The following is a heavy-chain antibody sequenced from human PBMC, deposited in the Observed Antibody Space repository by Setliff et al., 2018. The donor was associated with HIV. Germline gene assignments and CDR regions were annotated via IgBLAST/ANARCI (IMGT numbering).Heavy chain of an antibody. Sequence: SVKVSCKASGGIFSRFAFSWVRQAPGQGLEWMGGIIPIFGTPNYAQKFQGRVTITTDESTNTVYMELYSLTSEDTAIYYCARQTGDWFDPWGQGTLVTVSS. CDR1: GGIFSRFA. CDR2: IIPIFGTP. V-gene: IGHV1-69*05. CDR3: ARQTGDWFDP. J-gene: IGHJ5*02. D-gene: IGHD3-10*01.